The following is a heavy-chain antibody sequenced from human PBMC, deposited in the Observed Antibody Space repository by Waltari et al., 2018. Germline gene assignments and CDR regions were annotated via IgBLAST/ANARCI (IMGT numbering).Heavy chain of an antibody. D-gene: IGHD6-13*01. CDR2: IKHDGTDK. CDR1: GISFSQYG. Sequence: EVLLVESGGDLVEPGGSLRRACATSGISFSQYGMSWVRQSPGKGLEWVATIKHDGTDKYYVDSVKGRFTVSRDNAKSSLYLQMNSLRVEDTAIYYCARDQADGTIAYFEYWGQGTLVTVSS. V-gene: IGHV3-7*01. CDR3: ARDQADGTIAYFEY. J-gene: IGHJ4*02.